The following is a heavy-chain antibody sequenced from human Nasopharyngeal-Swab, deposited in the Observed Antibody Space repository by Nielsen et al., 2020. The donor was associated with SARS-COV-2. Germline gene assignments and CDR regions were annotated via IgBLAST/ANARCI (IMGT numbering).Heavy chain of an antibody. V-gene: IGHV3-30*04. D-gene: IGHD1-26*01. CDR1: GFTFSSYA. Sequence: GGSLRLSCAASGFTFSSYAMHWVRQAPGKGLEWVAVISYDGSNKYYADSVKGRFTISRDNYKNTLYLQMNSLRAEDTAVYYCARDLVGATYWGQGTLVTVSS. J-gene: IGHJ4*02. CDR2: ISYDGSNK. CDR3: ARDLVGATY.